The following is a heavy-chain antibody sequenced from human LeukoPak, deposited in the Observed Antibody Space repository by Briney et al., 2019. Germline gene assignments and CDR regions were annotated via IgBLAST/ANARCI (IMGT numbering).Heavy chain of an antibody. CDR3: ARPFRYSGSYFDY. V-gene: IGHV1-2*02. Sequence: ASVKVSCKASGYTFTGYYMHWVRQAPGQGLEWMGWINPNSGGTNYAQKFQGRVTMIRDTSISTAYMELSRLRSDDTAVYYCARPFRYSGSYFDYWGQGTLVTVSS. CDR2: INPNSGGT. J-gene: IGHJ4*02. CDR1: GYTFTGYY. D-gene: IGHD1-26*01.